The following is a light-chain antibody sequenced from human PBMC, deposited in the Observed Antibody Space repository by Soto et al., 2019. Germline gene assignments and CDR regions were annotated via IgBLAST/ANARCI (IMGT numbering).Light chain of an antibody. J-gene: IGKJ4*01. Sequence: EIVLTQSPATLSLSPGERATLSCRASQSVSSYLAWYQQKRGQAPRLLIYDASNRATGIPARFSGSGSGTYFTLTISSLEPEDFAVYYCQQRRNWPRTFGGGTKVEIK. CDR1: QSVSSY. CDR3: QQRRNWPRT. V-gene: IGKV3-11*01. CDR2: DAS.